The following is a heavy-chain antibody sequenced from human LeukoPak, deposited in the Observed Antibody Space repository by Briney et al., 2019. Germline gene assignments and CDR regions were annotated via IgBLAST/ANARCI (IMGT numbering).Heavy chain of an antibody. V-gene: IGHV3-30*04. CDR2: ISYDGSNK. CDR3: ARPPGDIVVVPAAPPYYYYYMDV. CDR1: GFTFSSYA. J-gene: IGHJ6*03. D-gene: IGHD2-2*01. Sequence: GSLRLSCAASGFTFSSYAMHWVRQAPGKGLEWVAVISYDGSNKYYADSVKGRFTISRDNSKNTLYLQMNSLRAEDTAVYYCARPPGDIVVVPAAPPYYYYYMDVWGKGTTVTVSS.